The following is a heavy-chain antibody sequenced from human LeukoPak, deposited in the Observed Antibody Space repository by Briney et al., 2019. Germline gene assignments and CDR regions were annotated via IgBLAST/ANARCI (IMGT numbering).Heavy chain of an antibody. CDR3: AREGDGYNSPIDY. D-gene: IGHD5-24*01. CDR2: ISDSGNSI. V-gene: IGHV3-11*04. J-gene: IGHJ4*02. CDR1: GFTLSDYH. Sequence: GGSLRLSCAASGFTLSDYHMSWIRQAPGKGLEWVSYISDSGNSISYADSVRGRFTISRDNAKNSLFLQMNSLRAEDTAVYYCAREGDGYNSPIDYWGQGTLVTVSS.